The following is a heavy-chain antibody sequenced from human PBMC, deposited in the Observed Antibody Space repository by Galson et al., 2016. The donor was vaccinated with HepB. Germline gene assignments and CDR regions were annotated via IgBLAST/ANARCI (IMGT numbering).Heavy chain of an antibody. Sequence: SLRLSCAASGFTFDDYAMHWVRQAPGKGLEWISGINFNSVIIGYAVSVKGRFTISRDNAKNSLYLQMNALRAEDTALYYCVKDTDGVVVAATGGLGPWGLGTLVTVSS. D-gene: IGHD2-15*01. J-gene: IGHJ5*02. CDR2: INFNSVII. V-gene: IGHV3-9*01. CDR1: GFTFDDYA. CDR3: VKDTDGVVVAATGGLGP.